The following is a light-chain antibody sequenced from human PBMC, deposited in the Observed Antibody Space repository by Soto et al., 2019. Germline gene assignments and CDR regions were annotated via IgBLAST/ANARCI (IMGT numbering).Light chain of an antibody. V-gene: IGKV3-15*01. Sequence: EIVMTHSPATLSVSPGERATLSCRASPSVSSNFAWYQQKPGQAPSLLIYGASTRATGIPARFSGSGSGTEFTLTISSLQSEDFAVYSCQQYNNWPRTFGQGTKVEIK. CDR3: QQYNNWPRT. CDR2: GAS. CDR1: PSVSSN. J-gene: IGKJ1*01.